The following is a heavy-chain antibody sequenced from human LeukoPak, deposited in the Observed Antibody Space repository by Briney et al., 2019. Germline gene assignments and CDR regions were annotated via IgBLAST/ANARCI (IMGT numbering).Heavy chain of an antibody. J-gene: IGHJ4*02. V-gene: IGHV3-30*03. CDR1: GFTFSSYG. D-gene: IGHD3-9*01. Sequence: GGSLRLSCAACGFTFSSYGMHWVRQAPGKGLEWVAVISYDGSNKYYADSVKGRFTISRDNSKNTLYLQMNSLRAEDTAVYYCARDAQYYDILTDSSSDYWGQGTLVTVSS. CDR3: ARDAQYYDILTDSSSDY. CDR2: ISYDGSNK.